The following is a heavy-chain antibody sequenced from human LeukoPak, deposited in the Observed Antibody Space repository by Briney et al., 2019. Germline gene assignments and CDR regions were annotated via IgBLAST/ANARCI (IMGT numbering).Heavy chain of an antibody. D-gene: IGHD2-8*01. CDR3: ARTNLDCTNGVCYDY. CDR1: DYTFTNYG. CDR2: ISGYNGNT. V-gene: IGHV1-18*01. Sequence: ASVKVSCKASDYTFTNYGISWVRQAPGQGLEWMGWISGYNGNTYYPQKLQGRVTVTTETSTSTAYMELRSLRSDDTAVYYCARTNLDCTNGVCYDYWGQGTLVTVSS. J-gene: IGHJ4*02.